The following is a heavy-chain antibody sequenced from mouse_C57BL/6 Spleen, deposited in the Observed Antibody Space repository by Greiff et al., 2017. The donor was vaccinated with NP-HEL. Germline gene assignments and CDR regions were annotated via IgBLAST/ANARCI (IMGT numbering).Heavy chain of an antibody. CDR2: INPGSGGT. CDR3: ARSYYYGSSWDY. Sequence: QVQLQQSGAELVRPGPSVKVSCKASGYAFTNYLIEWVKQRPGQGLEWIGVINPGSGGTNYNEKFKGKATLTADKSSSTAYMQLSSLTSEDSAVYFCARSYYYGSSWDYWGQGTTLTVSS. CDR1: GYAFTNYL. J-gene: IGHJ2*01. D-gene: IGHD1-1*01. V-gene: IGHV1-54*01.